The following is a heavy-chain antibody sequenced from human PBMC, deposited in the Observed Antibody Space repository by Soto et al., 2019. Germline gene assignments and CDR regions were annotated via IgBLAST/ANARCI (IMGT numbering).Heavy chain of an antibody. CDR3: ARNRHVLRYFDWLSKDALFDY. J-gene: IGHJ4*02. CDR2: INAGNGDT. Sequence: GASVKVSCKASRYSFISYGIHWVRQAPGQRLEWMGWINAGNGDTENSQKFQGRVTITRDTSASTAYMELSSLRSEDTAVYYCARNRHVLRYFDWLSKDALFDYWGQGTLGTVSS. V-gene: IGHV1-3*01. CDR1: RYSFISYG. D-gene: IGHD3-9*01.